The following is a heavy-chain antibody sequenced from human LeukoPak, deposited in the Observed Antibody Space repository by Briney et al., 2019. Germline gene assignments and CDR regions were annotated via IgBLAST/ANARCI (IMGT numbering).Heavy chain of an antibody. CDR1: GFTFSSYE. Sequence: PGGSLRLSCAASGFTFSSYEMHWVRQAPGKGLEWVSYISSGGSIIYYADSVKGRFTISRDNAKNSLHLQMNSLRAEDTAVYYCARDRWGSYSFDYWGQGTLVTVSS. D-gene: IGHD1-26*01. CDR3: ARDRWGSYSFDY. J-gene: IGHJ4*02. CDR2: ISSGGSII. V-gene: IGHV3-48*03.